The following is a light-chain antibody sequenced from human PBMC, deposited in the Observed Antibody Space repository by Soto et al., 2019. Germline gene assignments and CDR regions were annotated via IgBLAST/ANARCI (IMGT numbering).Light chain of an antibody. CDR2: DAS. CDR1: QSVSSS. V-gene: IGKV3-11*01. Sequence: ELVLTQSPATLSLSPGERATLSCRASQSVSSSLAWYQQKPGQAPRLLISDASNRATGVPARFSGSGSGTDFTLTISSLEPADFAVYYCQQYGSSASFGQGTKVEIK. CDR3: QQYGSSAS. J-gene: IGKJ1*01.